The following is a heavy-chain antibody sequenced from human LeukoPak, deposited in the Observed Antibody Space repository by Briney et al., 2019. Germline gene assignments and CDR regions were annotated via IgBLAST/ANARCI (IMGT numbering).Heavy chain of an antibody. V-gene: IGHV3-21*01. J-gene: IGHJ3*02. CDR3: AKDSGVVMNAFDI. CDR1: GFTFSSYS. CDR2: ISSSSSYI. D-gene: IGHD3-3*01. Sequence: GGSLRLSCAASGFTFSSYSMNWVRQAPGKGLEWVSSISSSSSYIYYADSVKGRFTISRDNAKNTLYLQMNSLRAEDTAVYYCAKDSGVVMNAFDIWGQGTMVTVSS.